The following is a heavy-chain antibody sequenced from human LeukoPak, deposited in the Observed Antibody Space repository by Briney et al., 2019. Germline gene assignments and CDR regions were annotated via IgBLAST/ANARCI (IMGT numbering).Heavy chain of an antibody. CDR3: ARSGSYYAIFDY. V-gene: IGHV3-30-3*01. D-gene: IGHD1-26*01. CDR2: ISYDGSNK. Sequence: TGGSLRLSCAASGFTFSSYAMHWVRQAPGKGLEWVAVISYDGSNKYYADSVKGRFTISRDNSKNTLYLQMNSLRAEDTAVYYCARSGSYYAIFDYWGQGTLATVSS. J-gene: IGHJ4*02. CDR1: GFTFSSYA.